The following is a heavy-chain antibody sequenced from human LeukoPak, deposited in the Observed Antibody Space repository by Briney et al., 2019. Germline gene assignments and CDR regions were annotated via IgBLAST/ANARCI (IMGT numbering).Heavy chain of an antibody. V-gene: IGHV4-59*08. CDR2: IYYSGGT. CDR3: ARHVTISGPYDAPDI. J-gene: IGHJ3*02. D-gene: IGHD5-24*01. Sequence: SETLSLTCNVSGGSISSYYWSWIRQPPGKGLEWIGYIYYSGGTDYNPSLKSRVTISVDTSKNQFSLKLRSVTAADTAVYYCARHVTISGPYDAPDIWGQGTMVTVSP. CDR1: GGSISSYY.